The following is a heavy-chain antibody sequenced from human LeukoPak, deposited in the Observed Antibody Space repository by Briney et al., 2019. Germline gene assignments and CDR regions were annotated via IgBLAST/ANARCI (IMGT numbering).Heavy chain of an antibody. CDR3: ARTIAARAKYYFDY. CDR2: IYHSGST. CDR1: GGSISSGGYY. J-gene: IGHJ4*02. D-gene: IGHD6-6*01. V-gene: IGHV4-30-2*01. Sequence: SETLSLTCTVSGGSISSGGYYWSWIRQPPGKGLEWIGYIYHSGSTYYNPSLKSRVTISVDRSKNQFSLKLSSVTAADTAVYYCARTIAARAKYYFDYWGQGTLVTVSS.